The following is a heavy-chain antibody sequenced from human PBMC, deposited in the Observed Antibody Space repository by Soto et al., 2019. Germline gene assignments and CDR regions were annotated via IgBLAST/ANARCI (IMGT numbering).Heavy chain of an antibody. V-gene: IGHV3-20*04. CDR1: GFTFDDYG. CDR2: INWNGGST. J-gene: IGHJ4*02. D-gene: IGHD3-9*01. Sequence: GGSLRLSCAASGFTFDDYGMSWVRQAPGKGLEWVSGINWNGGSTGYADSVKGRFTISRDNAKNSLYLQMNSLRAEDTALYYCAREGILTGYYTTGPYDYWGQGTLVTVSS. CDR3: AREGILTGYYTTGPYDY.